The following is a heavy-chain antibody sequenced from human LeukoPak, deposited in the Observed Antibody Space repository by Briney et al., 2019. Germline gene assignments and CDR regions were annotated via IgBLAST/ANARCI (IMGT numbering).Heavy chain of an antibody. CDR2: INPNSGGT. CDR3: ARGNYYDSSGYFFDY. V-gene: IGHV1-2*02. CDR1: GYTFTGYY. Sequence: ASVKVSCKASGYTFTGYYMHWVRQAPGQGLEGMGWINPNSGGTNYAQKFQDRVTMTRDTSISTAYMELSRLRSDDTAVYYCARGNYYDSSGYFFDYWGQGTLVTVSS. J-gene: IGHJ4*02. D-gene: IGHD3-22*01.